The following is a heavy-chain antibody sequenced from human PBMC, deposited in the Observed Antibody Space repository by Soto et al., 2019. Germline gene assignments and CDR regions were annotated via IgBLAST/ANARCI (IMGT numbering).Heavy chain of an antibody. J-gene: IGHJ4*02. CDR2: IYHTGST. V-gene: IGHV4-59*08. D-gene: IGHD6-13*01. Sequence: QVRLEESGPGRVKPSETLSLSCIVSGGTISTYPWSWIRQPPGKGLEWIGFIYHTGSTNYNPSFKSRVTMSVDTSTNHFSLRLSSVTAADTAVYYCARQGGGSSWFRVDHWGQGTLVTVSS. CDR3: ARQGGGSSWFRVDH. CDR1: GGTISTYP.